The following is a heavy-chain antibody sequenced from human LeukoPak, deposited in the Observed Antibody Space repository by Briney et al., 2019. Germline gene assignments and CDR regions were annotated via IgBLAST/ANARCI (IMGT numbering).Heavy chain of an antibody. V-gene: IGHV1-2*02. J-gene: IGHJ4*02. Sequence: GASVKVSCKASGYTFTDYYIHWIRQAPGQGLEWMGWTNPRTGVTKYAQTFQGGVTMTRDTSINTAYMELNRLTSDDTAVYYCARGWGSLWYFDHWGQGTLVTVSS. CDR1: GYTFTDYY. CDR3: ARGWGSLWYFDH. D-gene: IGHD3-16*01. CDR2: TNPRTGVT.